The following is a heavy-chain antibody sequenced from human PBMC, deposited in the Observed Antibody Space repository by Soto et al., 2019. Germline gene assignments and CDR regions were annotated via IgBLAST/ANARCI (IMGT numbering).Heavy chain of an antibody. CDR3: ATNRGYDFYYFDS. D-gene: IGHD5-12*01. CDR1: GGSISGGVRS. V-gene: IGHV4-31*03. J-gene: IGHJ4*02. Sequence: PSETLSLTCTVSGGSISGGVRSWSWIRQPPGKGLEWIGHIFDSGSTYYTPSLESRVTMSVDLSTNQFSLRLTSVTAADTAVYYCATNRGYDFYYFDSWGQGAXVTVSS. CDR2: IFDSGST.